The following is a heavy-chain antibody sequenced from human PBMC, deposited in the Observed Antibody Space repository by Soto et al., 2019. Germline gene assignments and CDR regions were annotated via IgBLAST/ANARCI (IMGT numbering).Heavy chain of an antibody. CDR1: GFTFSSYA. CDR2: IRGSGSTI. J-gene: IGHJ4*02. CDR3: AKVFYYYDSSGYYYFDY. D-gene: IGHD3-22*01. V-gene: IGHV3-23*01. Sequence: PGGSLRLSCAASGFTFSSYAVSWVRQAPGEGPEWISSIRGSGSTIYYADSVKGRFTISRDNSKNTLYLQMSSLRAEDTAVYYCAKVFYYYDSSGYYYFDYWGQGTLVTVSS.